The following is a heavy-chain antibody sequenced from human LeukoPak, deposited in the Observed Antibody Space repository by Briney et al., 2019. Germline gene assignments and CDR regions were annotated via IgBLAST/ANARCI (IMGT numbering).Heavy chain of an antibody. CDR1: GGSFSGYY. CDR3: ARGGLSSNYFDY. D-gene: IGHD4-11*01. V-gene: IGHV4-34*01. J-gene: IGHJ4*02. Sequence: KPSETLSLTCAVYGGSFSGYYWTWLRQSPGKGLEWIGEINHGGSTKYHPSLKSRVATSVDTSKKQFYLKLSSVTAADTAVYYCARGGLSSNYFDYWGQGTLVTVSS. CDR2: INHGGST.